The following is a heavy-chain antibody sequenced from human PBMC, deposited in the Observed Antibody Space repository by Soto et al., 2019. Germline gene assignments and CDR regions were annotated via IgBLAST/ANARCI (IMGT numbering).Heavy chain of an antibody. D-gene: IGHD3-10*01. CDR3: ASPHLRGVPPSDY. V-gene: IGHV3-21*01. Sequence: VRRATGKGLEWVSSISSSSSYIYYAGSVKGRFTISRDNAKNSLHLRMNSLRAEDTAVYYCASPHLRGVPPSDYWGQGPLVTVSS. CDR2: ISSSSSYI. J-gene: IGHJ4*02.